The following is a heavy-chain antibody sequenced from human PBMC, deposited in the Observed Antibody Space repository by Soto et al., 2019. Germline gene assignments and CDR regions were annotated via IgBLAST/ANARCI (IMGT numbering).Heavy chain of an antibody. CDR2: IYNSGST. CDR3: ARVSGIYYYGMDV. V-gene: IGHV4-39*07. J-gene: IGHJ6*02. CDR1: GGSINRGGYY. D-gene: IGHD3-10*01. Sequence: SETLSLTCTVSGGSINRGGYYRSWIRQHPGKGLEWIGDIYNSGSTNYNPSLKSRVTISVDTSKNQFSLKLSSVTAADTAVYYCARVSGIYYYGMDVWGQGTTVTVSS.